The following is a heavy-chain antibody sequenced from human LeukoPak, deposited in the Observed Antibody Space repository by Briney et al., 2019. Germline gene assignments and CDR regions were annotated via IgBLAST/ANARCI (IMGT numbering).Heavy chain of an antibody. V-gene: IGHV3-23*01. CDR1: GFTFSAFA. CDR3: AKDLSYTSGASDH. CDR2: ITDDGYNT. Sequence: GSLRLSCAASGFTFSAFAMTWVRQAPGKGLEWVSTITDDGYNTYSADSVKGRITFSRDSSKNTLSLQLRSLRAEDTAVYYCAKDLSYTSGASDHWGQGTLVTVSS. J-gene: IGHJ4*02. D-gene: IGHD6-19*01.